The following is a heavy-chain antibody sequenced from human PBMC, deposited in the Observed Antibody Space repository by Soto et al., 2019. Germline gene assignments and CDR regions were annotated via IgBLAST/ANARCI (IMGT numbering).Heavy chain of an antibody. D-gene: IGHD6-6*01. CDR3: PTMEYSSSSDY. J-gene: IGHJ4*02. V-gene: IGHV3-15*01. Sequence: GGSLRLSCAASGFTFSNAWMSWVRQAPGKGLEWVGRIKSKTDGGTTDYAAPVKGRFTSSRDESKNALYLQMNSLKTEDTAVYFCPTMEYSSSSDYWGQRTLVTVSS. CDR1: GFTFSNAW. CDR2: IKSKTDGGTT.